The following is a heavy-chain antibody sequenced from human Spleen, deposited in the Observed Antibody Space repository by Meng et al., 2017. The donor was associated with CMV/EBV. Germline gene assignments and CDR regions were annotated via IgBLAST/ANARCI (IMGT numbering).Heavy chain of an antibody. Sequence: LSLTCAASGFTFSTYWMHWVRQPPGKGLVWVSRISGDGTTINYADSVKGRFTISRDNAKNTLYLQMDSLRAEDTAVYYCRGSGWDDYWGQGTLVTVSS. CDR2: ISGDGTTI. D-gene: IGHD6-19*01. J-gene: IGHJ4*02. CDR1: GFTFSTYW. V-gene: IGHV3-74*01. CDR3: RGSGWDDY.